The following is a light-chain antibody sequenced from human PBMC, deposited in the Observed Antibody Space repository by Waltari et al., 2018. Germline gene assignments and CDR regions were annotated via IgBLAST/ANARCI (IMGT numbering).Light chain of an antibody. CDR1: ESVSSSY. CDR3: QHYGTSPSWT. CDR2: SAS. V-gene: IGKV3-20*01. J-gene: IGKJ1*01. Sequence: ELVLPQSPGTLSLSPGERATLSCRASESVSSSYLTWYQQKPGQAPRLLIYSASSRATGIPERFSGSWSGTDFTLTISGLEPEDFAVYWCQHYGTSPSWTFGQGTKVEV.